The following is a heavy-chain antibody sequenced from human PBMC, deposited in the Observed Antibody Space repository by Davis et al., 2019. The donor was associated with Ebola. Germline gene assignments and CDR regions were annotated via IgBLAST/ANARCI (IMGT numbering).Heavy chain of an antibody. Sequence: GESLKISCAASGFTFSSYAMSWVRQAPGKGLEWVSAISGSGGSTYYADSVKGRFTISRDNSKNTLYLQMNSLRAEDTAVYYCTREVVWLSTNWFDPWGQGTLVTVSS. J-gene: IGHJ5*02. CDR2: ISGSGGST. D-gene: IGHD3-3*01. V-gene: IGHV3-23*01. CDR3: TREVVWLSTNWFDP. CDR1: GFTFSSYA.